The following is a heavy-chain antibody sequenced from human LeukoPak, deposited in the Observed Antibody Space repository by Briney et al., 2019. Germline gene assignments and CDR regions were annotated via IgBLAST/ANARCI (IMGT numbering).Heavy chain of an antibody. J-gene: IGHJ4*02. CDR1: GFTFSSYW. D-gene: IGHD2-15*01. CDR2: IKQDGSEK. CDR3: ARDGYCSGSSCYSTTDY. V-gene: IGHV3-7*01. Sequence: GGSLRLSCAASGFTFSSYWMSWFRQAPGKGLEWVANIKQDGSEKYYVDSAKGRFTISRDNAKNSLYLQMNSLRAEDTAVYYCARDGYCSGSSCYSTTDYWGQGTLVTVSS.